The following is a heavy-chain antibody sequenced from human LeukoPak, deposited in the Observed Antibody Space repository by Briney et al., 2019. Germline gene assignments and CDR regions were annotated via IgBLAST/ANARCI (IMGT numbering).Heavy chain of an antibody. CDR2: IKSKSDGGTG. CDR3: TTGTSTGWIYAPDY. J-gene: IGHJ4*02. Sequence: GGSLRLSCVASGITFTNAWLSWVRQAPGKGLEWVGRIKSKSDGGTGDYAAPVKGRFTISRDDSKNTLYLQMNSLKTEDTAVYYCTTGTSTGWIYAPDYWGQGTLVTVSS. V-gene: IGHV3-15*01. D-gene: IGHD5-12*01. CDR1: GITFTNAW.